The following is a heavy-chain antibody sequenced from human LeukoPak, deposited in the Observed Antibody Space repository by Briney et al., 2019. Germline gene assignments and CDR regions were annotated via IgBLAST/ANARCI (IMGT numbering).Heavy chain of an antibody. CDR3: ARGLWFGDENPPYFDY. CDR2: IYTSGST. CDR1: GGFISTYY. V-gene: IGHV4-4*07. D-gene: IGHD3-10*01. Sequence: PSETLSLTCTVSGGFISTYYWSWIRQPAGKGLEWIGRIYTSGSTNYNPSLKSRVTISIDTSKNQFSLKLSSVTAADTAVYYCARGLWFGDENPPYFDYWGQGTLVTVSS. J-gene: IGHJ4*02.